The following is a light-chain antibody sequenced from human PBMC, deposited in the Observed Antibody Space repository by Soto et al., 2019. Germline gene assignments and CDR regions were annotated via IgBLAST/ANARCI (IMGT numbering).Light chain of an antibody. J-gene: IGKJ5*01. CDR2: GAS. CDR3: QQYGNSPIT. Sequence: EIPLTQSPSTLSLSTGESATLLCRASQFVSSRSLAWYQQKPGQAPRLLIYGASNRATGIPGRFSASGSGTDFTLTITPLEPEDSAVYFCQQYGNSPITFGQGTRLEIK. CDR1: QFVSSRS. V-gene: IGKV3-20*01.